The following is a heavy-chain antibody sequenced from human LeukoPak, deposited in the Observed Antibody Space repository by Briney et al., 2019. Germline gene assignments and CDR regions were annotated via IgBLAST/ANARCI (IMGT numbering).Heavy chain of an antibody. CDR2: FDPEDGET. J-gene: IGHJ6*02. CDR3: ARHYGGYVSYGLDV. Sequence: ASVKVSCKVSGYTLTELSMHWVRQAPGKGLEWMGGFDPEDGETIYAQKFQGRVTMTEDTSTDTAYMELSSLRSEDTAVYYCARHYGGYVSYGLDVWGQGTAVTVSS. V-gene: IGHV1-24*01. D-gene: IGHD5-12*01. CDR1: GYTLTELS.